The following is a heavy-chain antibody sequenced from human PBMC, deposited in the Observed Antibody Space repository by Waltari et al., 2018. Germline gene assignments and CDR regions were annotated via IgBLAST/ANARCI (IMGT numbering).Heavy chain of an antibody. Sequence: QLQLQESGPGLVKPSETLSLTCTVSGGSISSSSSYWGWIRQPPGMGLEWIGRIYYSGSTYYNPSLKSRVTISGDTSKNQFSRKLSSVTAADTAVYYCARHNTAVAGNNWFDPWGQGTLVTVSS. CDR2: IYYSGST. CDR3: ARHNTAVAGNNWFDP. V-gene: IGHV4-39*01. CDR1: GGSISSSSSY. D-gene: IGHD6-19*01. J-gene: IGHJ5*02.